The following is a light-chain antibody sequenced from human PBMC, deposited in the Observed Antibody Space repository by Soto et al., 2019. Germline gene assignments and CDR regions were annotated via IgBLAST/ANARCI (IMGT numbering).Light chain of an antibody. J-gene: IGKJ3*01. Sequence: DIPMTQSPTSLSASVGDRVTITCRASQGIRNYVAWYQQIPGKAPKLLIYAASTLQSGVPSRVSGSGSGTDFTLTINGLQPEDVATYSCQKYSSVPVFGPGTKVEIK. CDR1: QGIRNY. CDR3: QKYSSVPV. CDR2: AAS. V-gene: IGKV1-27*01.